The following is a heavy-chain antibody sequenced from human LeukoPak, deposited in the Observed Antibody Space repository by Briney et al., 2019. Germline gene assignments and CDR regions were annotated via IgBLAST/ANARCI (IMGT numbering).Heavy chain of an antibody. V-gene: IGHV4-39*01. CDR3: GRHTFGYSGYDFAFDI. CDR2: IYYSGST. D-gene: IGHD5-12*01. CDR1: GGSISSRSYY. Sequence: PSETLSLTCTVSGGSISSRSYYWGWIRQPPGKGLEWIASIYYSGSTYYNPSLKSRVTISVDTSKNQFSLKLSSVTAADTAVYYCGRHTFGYSGYDFAFDIWGQGTMVTVSS. J-gene: IGHJ3*02.